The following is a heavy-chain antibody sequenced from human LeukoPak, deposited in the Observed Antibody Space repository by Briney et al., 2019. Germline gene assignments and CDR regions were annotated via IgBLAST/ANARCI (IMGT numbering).Heavy chain of an antibody. CDR1: GFVFSNYW. Sequence: GGSLRLSCAASGFVFSNYWMSWVRQAPGKGLEWVANIKPDGPEKYYVDSLKGRFTISRDNAKNSLYLQMNSLRVEDTAVYYCARVAVGGVTVTTDYYYGMDVWGQGTTVTVSS. V-gene: IGHV3-7*03. D-gene: IGHD4-17*01. CDR3: ARVAVGGVTVTTDYYYGMDV. CDR2: IKPDGPEK. J-gene: IGHJ6*02.